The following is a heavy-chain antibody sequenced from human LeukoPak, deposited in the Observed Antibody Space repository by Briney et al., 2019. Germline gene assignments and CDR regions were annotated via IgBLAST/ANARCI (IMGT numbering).Heavy chain of an antibody. Sequence: PSETLSLTCAVSGYSISSGFYWGWIRQPPGKGLEWIGSIYHSGTTYYNPSLKSRVTISVDTSKNQFSPKLSSVTAADTAVYYCARDLGAINLYYFDYWGQGTLVTVSS. J-gene: IGHJ4*02. CDR1: GYSISSGFY. CDR3: ARDLGAINLYYFDY. D-gene: IGHD1-26*01. V-gene: IGHV4-38-2*02. CDR2: IYHSGTT.